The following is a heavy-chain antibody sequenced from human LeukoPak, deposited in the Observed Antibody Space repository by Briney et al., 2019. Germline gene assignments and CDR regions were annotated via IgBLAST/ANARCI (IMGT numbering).Heavy chain of an antibody. J-gene: IGHJ4*02. CDR2: ISGDGGTT. Sequence: GGSLRLSCAASGFNFDEYAMYWVRQAPGKGLEWVSLISGDGGTTSYADSVKGRFTISRDNSENSLNLQMKSLRTEDTALYYCAKARRSGTHYSDFDFWGRGTLVTVSS. CDR3: AKARRSGTHYSDFDF. V-gene: IGHV3-43*02. CDR1: GFNFDEYA. D-gene: IGHD1-26*01.